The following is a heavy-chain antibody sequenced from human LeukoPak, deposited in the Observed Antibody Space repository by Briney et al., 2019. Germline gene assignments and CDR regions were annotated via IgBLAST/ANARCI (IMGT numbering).Heavy chain of an antibody. CDR1: GGTFSSYA. D-gene: IGHD1-26*01. CDR3: ARDYRGSYSFDY. CDR2: IIPIFGTA. Sequence: GASVKVSCKASGGTFSSYAISWVRQAPGQGLEWMGGIIPIFGTANYAQKFQGRVTITADKSTSTAYMELSSLRSEDMAVYYCARDYRGSYSFDYWGQGTLVTVSS. J-gene: IGHJ4*02. V-gene: IGHV1-69*06.